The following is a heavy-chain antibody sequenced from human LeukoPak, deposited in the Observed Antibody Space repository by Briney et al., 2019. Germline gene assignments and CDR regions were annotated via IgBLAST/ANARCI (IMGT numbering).Heavy chain of an antibody. Sequence: PSETLSLTCTVSGGSISSYYWSWIRQPPGKGLEGIGYIYYSGSTNYNPSLKSRVTVSVDTSKNQFSLKLSSVTAADTAVYYCARMGLRTPIYYFDYWGQGTLVTVSS. CDR3: ARMGLRTPIYYFDY. CDR1: GGSISSYY. D-gene: IGHD4-17*01. J-gene: IGHJ4*02. CDR2: IYYSGST. V-gene: IGHV4-59*01.